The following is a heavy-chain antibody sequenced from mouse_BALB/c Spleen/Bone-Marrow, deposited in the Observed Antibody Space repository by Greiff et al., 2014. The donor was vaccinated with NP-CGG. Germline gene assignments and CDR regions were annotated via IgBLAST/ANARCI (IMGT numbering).Heavy chain of an antibody. CDR1: GFTFSNYW. CDR2: IRLKSNNYAT. J-gene: IGHJ2*01. Sequence: EVKLMESGGGLVQPGGSMKLSCVASGFTFSNYWMNWVRQSPEKGLEWVAEIRLKSNNYATHYAEPVKGRFTISRDDSKSSVYLQMNNLRAEDTGIYYCTRGYYYGSSYVFDYWGQGTTLTVSS. V-gene: IGHV6-6*02. CDR3: TRGYYYGSSYVFDY. D-gene: IGHD1-1*01.